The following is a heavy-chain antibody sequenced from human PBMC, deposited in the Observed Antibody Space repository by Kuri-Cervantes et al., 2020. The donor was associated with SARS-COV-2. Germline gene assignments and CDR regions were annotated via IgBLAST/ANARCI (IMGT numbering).Heavy chain of an antibody. Sequence: SETLSLTCAVSGYSISSGYYWGWIRQPPGKGLEWIGNIFYTGSTYYNPSLESRVTISVDTSKNQFSLKLSSVTAADTAVYYCARLGYDSSGYKDYYFDYWGQGTLVTVSS. D-gene: IGHD3-22*01. CDR1: GYSISSGYY. CDR3: ARLGYDSSGYKDYYFDY. V-gene: IGHV4-38-2*01. CDR2: IFYTGST. J-gene: IGHJ4*02.